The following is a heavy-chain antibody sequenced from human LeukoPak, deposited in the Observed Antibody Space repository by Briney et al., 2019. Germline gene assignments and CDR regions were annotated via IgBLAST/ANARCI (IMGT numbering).Heavy chain of an antibody. J-gene: IGHJ3*02. D-gene: IGHD6-6*01. CDR2: IYYSGST. CDR3: ASFSSSSGAFDI. Sequence: PAETLSLTCTVSGCSISSSSYYWGRIRQPPGKGLEGIGYIYYSGSTNYNPSLKSRVTISVDTSKNQFSLKLSSVTAADTAVYYCASFSSSSGAFDIWGQGTMVTVSS. V-gene: IGHV4-39*07. CDR1: GCSISSSSYY.